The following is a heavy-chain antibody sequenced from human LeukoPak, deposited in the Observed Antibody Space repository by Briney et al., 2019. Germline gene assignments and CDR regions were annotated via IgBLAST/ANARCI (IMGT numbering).Heavy chain of an antibody. CDR1: GITLSNYG. CDR2: ISGSGGRT. V-gene: IGHV3-23*01. CDR3: AKRGVVIRVILVGFHKEAYYFDS. J-gene: IGHJ4*02. D-gene: IGHD3-22*01. Sequence: GGSLRLSCAVSGITLSNYGMSWVRPVPGKGREWVAGISGSGGRTNYAVSVKGRFNISRDNPKNTLFLQMNTLRAEDTAVYFCAKRGVVIRVILVGFHKEAYYFDSWGQGALVTVSS.